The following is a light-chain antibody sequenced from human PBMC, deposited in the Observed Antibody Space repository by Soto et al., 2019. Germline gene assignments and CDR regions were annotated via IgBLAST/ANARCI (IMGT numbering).Light chain of an antibody. CDR3: AAWDGSLNVVL. J-gene: IGLJ3*02. CDR1: ISNIGTNT. CDR2: SSN. Sequence: QSVLTQPPSASGTPGQRVTISCSGSISNIGTNTVNWYQQVPRSAPKLLMYSSNQRPSGVPDRFSGSKSGTSASLAISGLQSEDEADYYCAAWDGSLNVVLFGGGTKLTVL. V-gene: IGLV1-44*01.